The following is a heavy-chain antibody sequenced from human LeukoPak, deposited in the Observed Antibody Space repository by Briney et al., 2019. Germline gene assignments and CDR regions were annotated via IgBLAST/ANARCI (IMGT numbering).Heavy chain of an antibody. CDR1: GFSFRNFG. V-gene: IGHV3-23*01. J-gene: IGHJ4*02. CDR3: AKDMVTMIVVVNLDY. Sequence: GGSLRLSCEVSGFSFRNFGMRWVRQAPGKGLEWVSDISDSGGTTYYGDSVKGRFIISRDNSKNTLYLQMNSLRAEDTAVYYCAKDMVTMIVVVNLDYWGQGTLVTVSS. CDR2: ISDSGGTT. D-gene: IGHD3-22*01.